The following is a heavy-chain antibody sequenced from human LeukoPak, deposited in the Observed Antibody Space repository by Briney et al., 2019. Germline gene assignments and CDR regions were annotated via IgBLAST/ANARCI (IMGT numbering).Heavy chain of an antibody. Sequence: GGSLRLSCAASGFTFSTFTMNWVRQAPGKGLEWVSSIISTGSTVYYADSVKGRFTISRDNARNSLSLQMNSLRDEDTAVYYCARSASSDCWGQGTLVTVSS. J-gene: IGHJ4*02. CDR2: IISTGSTV. CDR1: GFTFSTFT. D-gene: IGHD1-26*01. V-gene: IGHV3-48*02. CDR3: ARSASSDC.